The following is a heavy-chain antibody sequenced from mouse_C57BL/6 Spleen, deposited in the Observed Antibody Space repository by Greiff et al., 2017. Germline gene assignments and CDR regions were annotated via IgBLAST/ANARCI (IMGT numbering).Heavy chain of an antibody. V-gene: IGHV1-61*01. D-gene: IGHD2-5*01. Sequence: QVPLQQPGAELVRPGSSVKLSCKASGYTFTSYWMDWVKQRPGQGLEWIGNIYPSDSETHYNQKFKDKATLTVDKSSSTAYMQLSSLTSEDTAVYYCARSHSNYDAMDYWGQGTSVTVSS. CDR2: IYPSDSET. CDR1: GYTFTSYW. J-gene: IGHJ4*01. CDR3: ARSHSNYDAMDY.